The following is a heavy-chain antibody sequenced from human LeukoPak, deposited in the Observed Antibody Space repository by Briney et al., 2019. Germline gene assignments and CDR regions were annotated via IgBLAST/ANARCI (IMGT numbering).Heavy chain of an antibody. CDR1: GYSISSGYY. CDR3: ARHAPQFRFLDDAFDI. CDR2: IYHSGST. J-gene: IGHJ3*02. D-gene: IGHD3-3*01. V-gene: IGHV4-38-2*01. Sequence: SETLSLTCAVSGYSISSGYYWGWIRQPPGKGLEWIGSIYHSGSTYYNPSLKSRVTISVDTSKNQFSLKLSSVTAADTVVYYCARHAPQFRFLDDAFDIWGQGTMVTVSS.